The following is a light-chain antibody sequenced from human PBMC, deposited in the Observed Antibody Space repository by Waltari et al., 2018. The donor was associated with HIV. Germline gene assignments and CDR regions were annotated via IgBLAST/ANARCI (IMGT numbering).Light chain of an antibody. Sequence: ENVLTQPPGTLSLSPGERAALSCRASQKIGSYLDRYQQKPGQAPRLLIYDASTRATGIAARVSGSGSGTDYSLTIISLEPEDFAVYYCQQRTNCPPAITFGQGTQLEIK. V-gene: IGKV3-11*01. CDR1: QKIGSY. J-gene: IGKJ5*01. CDR2: DAS. CDR3: QQRTNCPPAIT.